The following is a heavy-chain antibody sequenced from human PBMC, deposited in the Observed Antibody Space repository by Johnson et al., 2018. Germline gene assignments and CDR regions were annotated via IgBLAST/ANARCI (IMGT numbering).Heavy chain of an antibody. CDR1: GFTFSSHD. CDR2: ISYDGSNK. Sequence: QGQLVESGGGVVQPGRSLRLSCAASGFTFSSHDMHWVSQAPGKGLVWVALISYDGSNKYYADSVKGRFTISRDNSKNTLNLQMNSLIPEDTAGYYCAKDWGGEGYVYLDHWGQGILVTVSS. V-gene: IGHV3-30*18. CDR3: AKDWGGEGYVYLDH. J-gene: IGHJ4*02. D-gene: IGHD7-27*01.